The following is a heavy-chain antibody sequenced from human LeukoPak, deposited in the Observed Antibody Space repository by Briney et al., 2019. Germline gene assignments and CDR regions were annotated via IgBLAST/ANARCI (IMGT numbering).Heavy chain of an antibody. V-gene: IGHV4-39*07. Sequence: SETLSLTCTVSGGSISSSSYYWGWIRQPPGKGLEWIGSIYYSGSTYYNPSLKSRVTISVDTSKNQFSLKLSSVTAADTAVYYCARYTAMVAFHAHGFDIWGQGTMVTVSS. D-gene: IGHD5-18*01. J-gene: IGHJ3*02. CDR1: GGSISSSSYY. CDR2: IYYSGST. CDR3: ARYTAMVAFHAHGFDI.